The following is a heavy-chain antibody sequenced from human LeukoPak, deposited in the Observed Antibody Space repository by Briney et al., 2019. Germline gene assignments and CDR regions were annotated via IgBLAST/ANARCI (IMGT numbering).Heavy chain of an antibody. CDR3: ARAYYYGSGSYYGP. Sequence: GGSLRLSCAASGFTFSSYSMNWVRQAPGKGLEWVSYISSSGSTIYYADSVKGRFTISRDNAKNSLYLQMNSLRAEDTAVYYCARAYYYGSGSYYGPWGQGTLVTVSS. D-gene: IGHD3-10*01. CDR1: GFTFSSYS. CDR2: ISSSGSTI. J-gene: IGHJ5*02. V-gene: IGHV3-48*04.